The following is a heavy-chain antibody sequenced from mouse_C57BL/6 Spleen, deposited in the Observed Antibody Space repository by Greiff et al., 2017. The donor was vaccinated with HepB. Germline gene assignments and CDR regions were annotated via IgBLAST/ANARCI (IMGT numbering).Heavy chain of an antibody. CDR1: GYAFSSSW. V-gene: IGHV1-82*01. D-gene: IGHD1-1*01. Sequence: VQLQQSGAELVKPGASVKISCKASGYAFSSSWMNWVKQRPGQGLEWIGRIYPGDGDTNYNGKFKGKATLTADKSSSTAYMQLSSLTSEGSAVYFCARRPRYGSSLYWYFDVWGTGTTVTVSS. CDR2: IYPGDGDT. J-gene: IGHJ1*03. CDR3: ARRPRYGSSLYWYFDV.